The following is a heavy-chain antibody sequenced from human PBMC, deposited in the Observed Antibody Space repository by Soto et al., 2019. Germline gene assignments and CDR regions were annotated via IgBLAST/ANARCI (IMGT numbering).Heavy chain of an antibody. CDR1: GYSFTSYD. CDR3: ATSPPRVERSGYAGGWVDP. J-gene: IGHJ5*02. D-gene: IGHD5-12*01. Sequence: ASVKVSCKASGYSFTSYDINWVRQAAGQGLEWMGWMNPNSGNTAYAQRFQGRVSMTRNTSITTAYMELSSLRSEDTAVYYCATSPPRVERSGYAGGWVDPWGQGTLVTVSS. CDR2: MNPNSGNT. V-gene: IGHV1-8*02.